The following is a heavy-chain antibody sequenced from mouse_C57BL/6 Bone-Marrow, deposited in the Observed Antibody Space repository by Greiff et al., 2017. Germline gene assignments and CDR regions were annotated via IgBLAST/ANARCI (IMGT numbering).Heavy chain of an antibody. CDR2: IRNKANGYTT. D-gene: IGHD1-1*01. CDR3: ARYSSYYYGSEYY. V-gene: IGHV7-3*01. Sequence: EVKLMESGGGLVQPGGSLSLSCAASGFTFTDYYMSWVRQPPGKALEWLGFIRNKANGYTTEYSASVKGRFTISRDNSQSILYLQMNSLRAEDSATYYCARYSSYYYGSEYYWGQGTTLTVSS. J-gene: IGHJ2*01. CDR1: GFTFTDYY.